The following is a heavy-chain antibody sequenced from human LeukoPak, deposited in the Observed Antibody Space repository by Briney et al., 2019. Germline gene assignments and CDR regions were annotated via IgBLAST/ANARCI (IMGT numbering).Heavy chain of an antibody. V-gene: IGHV1-3*01. CDR2: INAGNGDT. CDR3: ARGYCGSTSCYTSNAFDI. J-gene: IGHJ3*02. Sequence: ASVKVSCKASGYTFTSYAMHWVRQAPGQRLEWMGWINAGNGDTKYSQKFQGRVTITRDTSASTAYMELSSLRSEDTAVYYCARGYCGSTSCYTSNAFDIWGQGTMVTVSS. CDR1: GYTFTSYA. D-gene: IGHD2-2*02.